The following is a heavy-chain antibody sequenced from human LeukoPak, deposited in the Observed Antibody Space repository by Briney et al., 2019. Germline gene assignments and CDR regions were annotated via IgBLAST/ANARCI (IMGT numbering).Heavy chain of an antibody. J-gene: IGHJ4*02. CDR1: GFTFDDYA. V-gene: IGHV3-9*01. CDR3: AKSGDYYDSSGRFDY. D-gene: IGHD3-22*01. Sequence: GGSLRLSCAASGFTFDDYAMHWVRQAPGKGLEWVSGISWNSGSIGYADSVKGRFTISRHNAKNSLYLQMNSLRAEDTALYYCAKSGDYYDSSGRFDYWGQGTLVTVSS. CDR2: ISWNSGSI.